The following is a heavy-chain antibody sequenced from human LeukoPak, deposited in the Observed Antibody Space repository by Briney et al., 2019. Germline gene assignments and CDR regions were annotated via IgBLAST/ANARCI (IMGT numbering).Heavy chain of an antibody. V-gene: IGHV4-39*01. Sequence: SETLSHTCTVSGGSISSSDYYWGWIRQPPGKGLEWIANIYYSGTTYYNPSLKSRVTISVDTSKNQFSLKLSSVTAADTAVFFCARNRRGYSYGTLYYFDYWGQGTLVTVSS. CDR1: GGSISSSDYY. CDR3: ARNRRGYSYGTLYYFDY. D-gene: IGHD5-18*01. J-gene: IGHJ4*02. CDR2: IYYSGTT.